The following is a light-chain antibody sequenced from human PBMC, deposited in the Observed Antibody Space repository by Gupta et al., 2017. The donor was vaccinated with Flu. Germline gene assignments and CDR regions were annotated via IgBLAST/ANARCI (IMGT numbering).Light chain of an antibody. V-gene: IGLV2-23*02. CDR3: CSYAGRNTYV. CDR1: SDDIGSYNL. J-gene: IGLJ1*01. CDR2: GVT. Sequence: TSDDIGSYNLVSWYQHHPGQAPKLIIYGVTERPSGVSNRFSGSRSGNTASLTISGLQAEDEADYFCCSYAGRNTYVFGTVTKVTVL.